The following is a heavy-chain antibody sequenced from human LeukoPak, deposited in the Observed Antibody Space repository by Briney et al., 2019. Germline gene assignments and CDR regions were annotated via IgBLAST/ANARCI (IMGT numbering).Heavy chain of an antibody. CDR1: GFTFSSFW. J-gene: IGHJ3*02. D-gene: IGHD1-26*01. CDR3: ARGGSGCFDI. Sequence: GGSLRLSCASSGFTFSSFWMHWVRQAPGKGLVWVSHVHKDGISTSYTDSVKGRFTISRDNAKNTVDLQMNSLRAEDTGVYYCARGGSGCFDIWGQGTMVTVSS. V-gene: IGHV3-74*01. CDR2: VHKDGIST.